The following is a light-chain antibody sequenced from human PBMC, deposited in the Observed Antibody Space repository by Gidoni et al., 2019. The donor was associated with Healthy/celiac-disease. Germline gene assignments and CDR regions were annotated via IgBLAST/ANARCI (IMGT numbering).Light chain of an antibody. CDR2: AAT. CDR1: QGIRND. J-gene: IGKJ1*01. V-gene: IGKV1-6*01. Sequence: AIQMTQSPSSLSASVGDRVTITCRASQGIRNDLGWYQQKPEKAPKLLIYAATSLQSGVPSRSGGSGARKDITITSSRLQQEDVANYYWLQDYKYSRTFGQGTKVEIK. CDR3: LQDYKYSRT.